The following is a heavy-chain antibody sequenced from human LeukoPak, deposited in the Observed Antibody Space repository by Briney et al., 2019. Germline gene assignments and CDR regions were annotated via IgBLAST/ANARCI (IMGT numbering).Heavy chain of an antibody. D-gene: IGHD6-13*01. CDR3: ARGISIAAAGTFDY. J-gene: IGHJ4*02. Sequence: PSETLSLTCTVSGGSIRSSYYYWGWIRQPPGKGLEWIGEINHSGSTNYNPSLKSRVTISVDTSKNQFSLKLSSVTAADTAVYYCARGISIAAAGTFDYWSQGTLVTVSS. CDR1: GGSIRSSYYY. V-gene: IGHV4-39*07. CDR2: INHSGST.